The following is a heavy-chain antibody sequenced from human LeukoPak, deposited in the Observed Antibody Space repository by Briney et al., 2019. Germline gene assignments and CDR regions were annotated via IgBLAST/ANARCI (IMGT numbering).Heavy chain of an antibody. D-gene: IGHD2-15*01. J-gene: IGHJ4*02. V-gene: IGHV3-23*01. CDR3: ARRLSGRVDS. CDR1: GFTFSSYA. CDR2: ISGSGGNT. Sequence: GGSLRLSCAASGFTFSSYAMSWVRQAPGEGLEWVSIISGSGGNTYYADSVKGRFAISRDNSKNTLYLQMNSLRAEDTAVYYCARRLSGRVDSWGQGTLVTVSS.